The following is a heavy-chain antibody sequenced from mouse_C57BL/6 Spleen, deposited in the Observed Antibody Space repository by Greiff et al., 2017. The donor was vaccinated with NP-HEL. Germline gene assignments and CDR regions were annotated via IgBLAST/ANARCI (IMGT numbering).Heavy chain of an antibody. CDR2: ISNGGGSP. J-gene: IGHJ3*01. V-gene: IGHV5-12*01. CDR1: GFTFSDYY. CDR3: ARPLYYGSSSAWFAY. Sequence: DVKLVESGGGLVQPGGSLKLSCAASGFTFSDYYMYWVRQTPENRLAWVAYISNGGGSPYYPETVKGRYSFSRDNAKTTLNLQKSHLKSEHTAMYYCARPLYYGSSSAWFAYWGQGTLLTVST. D-gene: IGHD1-1*01.